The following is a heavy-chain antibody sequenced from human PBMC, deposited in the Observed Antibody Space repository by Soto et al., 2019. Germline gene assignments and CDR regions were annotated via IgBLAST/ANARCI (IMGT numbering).Heavy chain of an antibody. J-gene: IGHJ5*02. D-gene: IGHD6-13*01. Sequence: QVQLVQSGAEVKKPGSSVKVSCKASGGTFSSYAISWVRQAPGQGLECMGGIIPIFGTANYAQKFQVRVTITADESTSTAYMELSSLRSEDTAVYYCARVCAAAGRGWFDPWGQGTLVTVSS. CDR3: ARVCAAAGRGWFDP. V-gene: IGHV1-69*01. CDR2: IIPIFGTA. CDR1: GGTFSSYA.